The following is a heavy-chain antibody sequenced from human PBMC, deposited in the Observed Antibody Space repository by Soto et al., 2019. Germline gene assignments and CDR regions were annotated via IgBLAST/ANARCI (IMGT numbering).Heavy chain of an antibody. V-gene: IGHV1-18*04. CDR3: ATTPRGNLRPSDALHS. CDR1: GYTFRSYG. Sequence: SVQVSCKACGYTFRSYGVSWVRQALGRGLEWMGGISDYNGNTNYAQKFQGRVTMTRDTYTTTAYMELRSLRSNATDMYYCATTPRGNLRPSDALHSWGQATMVIVS. J-gene: IGHJ3*02. D-gene: IGHD3-16*01. CDR2: ISDYNGNT.